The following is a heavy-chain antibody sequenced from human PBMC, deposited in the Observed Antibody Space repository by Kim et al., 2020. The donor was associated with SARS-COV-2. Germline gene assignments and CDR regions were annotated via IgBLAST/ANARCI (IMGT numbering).Heavy chain of an antibody. Sequence: GGSLRLSCAASGFTFSSYAMSWVRQAPGNGLEWVSAISGSGGSTYYADSVKGRFTISRDNSKNTLYLQMNSLRAEDTAVYYCAKDQVVATTSDYWGQGTLVTVSS. V-gene: IGHV3-23*01. CDR1: GFTFSSYA. CDR3: AKDQVVATTSDY. D-gene: IGHD5-12*01. J-gene: IGHJ4*02. CDR2: ISGSGGST.